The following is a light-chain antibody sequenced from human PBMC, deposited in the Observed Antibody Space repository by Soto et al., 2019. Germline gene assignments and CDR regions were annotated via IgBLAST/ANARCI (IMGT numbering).Light chain of an antibody. J-gene: IGKJ2*01. CDR2: DAS. Sequence: EIVMTQSPATLAVSPGETATLSCRASQSLSGDLAWYQQKPGQAPRLLIYDASTRAAGVPARFSGSGSGTEFTLTISSLQSEDFALYYCQQYSQWPLYTFGQGTKVDIK. CDR1: QSLSGD. V-gene: IGKV3-15*01. CDR3: QQYSQWPLYT.